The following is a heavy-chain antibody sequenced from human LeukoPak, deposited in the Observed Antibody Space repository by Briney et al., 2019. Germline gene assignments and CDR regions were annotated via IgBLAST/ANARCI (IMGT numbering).Heavy chain of an antibody. CDR2: IRNDGSNK. Sequence: GGSLRLSCAASGFTFSSYAMHWVRQAPGKGLEWVTFIRNDGSNKYYADSVKGRFTISRDNSKNTLYLQMNSLRAEDTAVYYCAKGLGYSSGWAQGDDAFDIWGQGTMVTVSS. CDR3: AKGLGYSSGWAQGDDAFDI. J-gene: IGHJ3*02. CDR1: GFTFSSYA. D-gene: IGHD6-19*01. V-gene: IGHV3-30*02.